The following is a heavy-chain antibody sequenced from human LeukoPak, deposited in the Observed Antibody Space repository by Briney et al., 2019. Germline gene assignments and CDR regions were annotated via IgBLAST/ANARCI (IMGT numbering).Heavy chain of an antibody. CDR1: GYTFTSYY. J-gene: IGHJ4*02. CDR3: ARERVNYYDSSGYSDY. Sequence: ASVKVSCKASGYTFTSYYMHWVRQAPGQGLEWMGIINPSGGSTSYAQKLQGRVTMTRDTSTSTVYMELSSLRSEDTAVYYCARERVNYYDSSGYSDYWGQGTLVTVSS. V-gene: IGHV1-46*01. CDR2: INPSGGST. D-gene: IGHD3-22*01.